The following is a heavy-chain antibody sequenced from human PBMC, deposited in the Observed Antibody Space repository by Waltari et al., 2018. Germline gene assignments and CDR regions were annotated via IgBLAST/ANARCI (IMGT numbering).Heavy chain of an antibody. D-gene: IGHD1-1*01. CDR1: GFTFSSYS. CDR2: IGSSSSYI. CDR3: ARSTRAKAEFDY. V-gene: IGHV3-21*01. J-gene: IGHJ4*02. Sequence: EVQLVESGGGLVKPGGSLRLSCAASGFTFSSYSMNWVRQAPGKGLAWVSSIGSSSSYIYYADSVKGRLTISRDNAKNSLYLQMNSLRSEDTAVYYCARSTRAKAEFDYWGQGTLVTVSS.